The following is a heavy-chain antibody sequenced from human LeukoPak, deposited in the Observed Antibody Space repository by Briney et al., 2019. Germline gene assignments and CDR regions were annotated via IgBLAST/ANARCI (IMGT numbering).Heavy chain of an antibody. CDR3: AKGAPYSSSLSNWFDP. CDR1: GFTFSSYA. Sequence: GGSLRLSCAASGFTFSSYAMTWVRQPPGKGLEWVSAISGSGGSTHYADSVKGRFTISRDNSKNTLYLQMNSLRAEDTAVYYCAKGAPYSSSLSNWFDPWGRGTLVTVSS. D-gene: IGHD6-6*01. V-gene: IGHV3-23*01. J-gene: IGHJ5*02. CDR2: ISGSGGST.